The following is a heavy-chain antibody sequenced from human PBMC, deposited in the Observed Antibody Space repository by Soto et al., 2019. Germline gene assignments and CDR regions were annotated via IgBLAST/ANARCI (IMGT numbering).Heavy chain of an antibody. CDR3: ARGPNSDC. V-gene: IGHV3-53*01. J-gene: IGHJ4*02. CDR2: IYSGGIP. CDR1: GFSVGGNY. D-gene: IGHD2-21*01. Sequence: EERLVQSGGGLVQPGGSLRLSCAASGFSVGGNYMSWVRQAPGKGLELVSLIYSGGIPFYADSMKGRFTLSRDNSNNMLYLQMDSLRAEDTAVYYCARGPNSDCWGQGTLVIVSS.